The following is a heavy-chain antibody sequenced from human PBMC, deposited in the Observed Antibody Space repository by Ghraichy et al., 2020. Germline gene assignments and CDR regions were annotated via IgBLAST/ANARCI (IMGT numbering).Heavy chain of an antibody. J-gene: IGHJ3*02. CDR2: ISHSSRFT. CDR1: GFNFSDYY. V-gene: IGHV3-11*06. CDR3: ARGGRDVFDI. Sequence: GGSRRLSCAASGFNFSDYYMSWIRQAPGMGLEWVSYISHSSRFTNYADSVKGRFTISRDSAKNSLYLQMNSLRADDTAVYFCARGGRDVFDIWGQGTMVTVSS.